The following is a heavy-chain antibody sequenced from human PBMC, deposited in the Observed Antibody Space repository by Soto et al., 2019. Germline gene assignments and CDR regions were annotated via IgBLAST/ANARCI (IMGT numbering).Heavy chain of an antibody. CDR1: GGSFSDYY. D-gene: IGHD2-2*01. V-gene: IGHV4-34*01. CDR2: INHSGST. Sequence: SETLSLTCAVYGGSFSDYYWNWIRQPPGKGLEWIGEINHSGSTNYNPSLKSRVTMSVDTSKNQFSLNLSSVTAADTAVYYCARGTIVVVPAANGYYYYMDVWGKGTTVTVSS. J-gene: IGHJ6*03. CDR3: ARGTIVVVPAANGYYYYMDV.